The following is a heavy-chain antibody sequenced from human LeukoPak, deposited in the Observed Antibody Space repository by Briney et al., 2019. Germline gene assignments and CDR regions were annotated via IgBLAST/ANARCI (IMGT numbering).Heavy chain of an antibody. Sequence: GGSLRLSCAASGFTFSRYWMSWVRQAPGKGLEWVANIKEDGSEKYYVDSVKGRFTISRDKAKKSLYLQMNSLRAEDTAVYYCAKGPNYYDSSGYLPRWGQGTLVTVSS. J-gene: IGHJ4*02. D-gene: IGHD3-22*01. CDR3: AKGPNYYDSSGYLPR. V-gene: IGHV3-7*03. CDR1: GFTFSRYW. CDR2: IKEDGSEK.